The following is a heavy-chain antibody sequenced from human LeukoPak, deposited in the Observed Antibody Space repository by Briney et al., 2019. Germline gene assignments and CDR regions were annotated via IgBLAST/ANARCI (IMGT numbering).Heavy chain of an antibody. D-gene: IGHD2-2*01. J-gene: IGHJ4*02. Sequence: GRSLRLSCAASGFTFSRYGMHWVRQAPGKGLEWVAVIWYDGSNKYYEDSVKGRFTISRDNSKNTLYLQMDSLRAEDTAVYYCARQNGYQLLTSDYWGQGTLVTVSS. V-gene: IGHV3-33*01. CDR1: GFTFSRYG. CDR3: ARQNGYQLLTSDY. CDR2: IWYDGSNK.